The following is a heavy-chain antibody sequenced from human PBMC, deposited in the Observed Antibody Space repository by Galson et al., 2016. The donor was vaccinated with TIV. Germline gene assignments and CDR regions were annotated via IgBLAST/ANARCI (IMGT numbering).Heavy chain of an antibody. D-gene: IGHD2/OR15-2a*01. CDR1: GNSLTELV. V-gene: IGHV1-24*01. CDR3: ATVAWFPGLSLDN. Sequence: SVKVSCKVSGNSLTELVLHWVRQAPGKGLEWMGGFDPEVSKTVYAQRFQGRVTVTADTYRDTAYMELGSLRIKDTAVYYCATVAWFPGLSLDNWGQGTLVTVSS. J-gene: IGHJ4*02. CDR2: FDPEVSKT.